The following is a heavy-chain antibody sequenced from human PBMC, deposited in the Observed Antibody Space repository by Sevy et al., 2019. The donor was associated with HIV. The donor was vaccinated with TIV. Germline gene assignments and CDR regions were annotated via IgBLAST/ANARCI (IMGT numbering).Heavy chain of an antibody. V-gene: IGHV3-23*01. Sequence: GGSLRLSCAASEFTFSSYAMTWVRQAPEKGLEWVSAIGGSGDTTYYADSVKGRFTISSDNSKSILYLQMNSLRPEDTAVYYWARVGGWEVGSLDNWFDPWGQGTLVTVSS. J-gene: IGHJ5*02. CDR3: ARVGGWEVGSLDNWFDP. CDR2: IGGSGDTT. D-gene: IGHD1-26*01. CDR1: EFTFSSYA.